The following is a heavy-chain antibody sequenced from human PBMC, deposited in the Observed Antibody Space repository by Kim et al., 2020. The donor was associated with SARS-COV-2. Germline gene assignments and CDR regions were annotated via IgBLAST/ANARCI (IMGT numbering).Heavy chain of an antibody. CDR3: AKDDYADY. CDR1: GFTFSSYG. V-gene: IGHV3-30*18. CDR2: ISYDGNTQ. J-gene: IGHJ4*03. Sequence: GGSLRLSCAGSGFTFSSYGMHWVRQAPGKGLEWVAVISYDGNTQYYADSVKGRFTISRDNSKKTLSLQIHSLRTEDTAIYYCAKDDYADYG. D-gene: IGHD4-17*01.